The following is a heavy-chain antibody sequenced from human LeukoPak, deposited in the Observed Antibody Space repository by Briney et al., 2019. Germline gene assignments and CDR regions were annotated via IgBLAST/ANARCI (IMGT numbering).Heavy chain of an antibody. CDR1: GGTFSSYA. CDR2: IIPIFGTA. V-gene: IGHV1-69*13. Sequence: SVTVSCKASGGTFSSYAISWVRQAPGQGPEWMGGIIPIFGTANYAQKFQGRVTITADESTSTAYMELSSLRSEDTAVYYCARTYYYDSSGYFYYYGMDVWGQGTTVTVSS. CDR3: ARTYYYDSSGYFYYYGMDV. D-gene: IGHD3-22*01. J-gene: IGHJ6*02.